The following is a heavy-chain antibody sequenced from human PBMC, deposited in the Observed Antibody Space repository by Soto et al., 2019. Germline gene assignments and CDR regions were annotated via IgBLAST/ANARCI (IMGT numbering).Heavy chain of an antibody. V-gene: IGHV4-4*02. CDR1: GGSISSSHW. CDR2: IYHSGST. D-gene: IGHD2-21*02. J-gene: IGHJ2*01. CDR3: VRQAHATAIVPAPWLV. Sequence: PSETLSLTCAVSGGSISSSHWWGWVRQAPGKGLEWIGEIYHSGSTNYNPSLKSRITMSVDKSKNQFSVNLGSVTAADTAVYYCVRQAHATAIVPAPWLVSGRGTMGPVSS.